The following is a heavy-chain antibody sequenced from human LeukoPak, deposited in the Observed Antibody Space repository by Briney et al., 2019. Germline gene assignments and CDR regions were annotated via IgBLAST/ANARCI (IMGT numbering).Heavy chain of an antibody. D-gene: IGHD2-2*02. Sequence: SETLSLTCAVYGGSFSGYYWSWIRQPPGKGLEWIGEINHSGSTNYNPSLKSRVTISVDTSKNQFSLKLSSVTAADTAVYYCARAGYCSSTSCYRGYYYYYMDVWGKGTTVTVSS. J-gene: IGHJ6*03. CDR1: GGSFSGYY. CDR3: ARAGYCSSTSCYRGYYYYYMDV. V-gene: IGHV4-34*01. CDR2: INHSGST.